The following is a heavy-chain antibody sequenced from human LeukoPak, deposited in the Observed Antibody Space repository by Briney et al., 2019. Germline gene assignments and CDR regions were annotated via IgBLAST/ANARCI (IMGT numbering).Heavy chain of an antibody. CDR2: IYYSGST. J-gene: IGHJ4*02. Sequence: SETLSLTCTVSGGSISSSSYYWGWIRQPPGKGLEWIGSIYYSGSTYYNPSLKSRVTISVDTSKNQFSLKLSSVTAADTAVYYCARGGEQWLVTRRYFDYWGQGTLVTVSS. CDR1: GGSISSSSYY. CDR3: ARGGEQWLVTRRYFDY. V-gene: IGHV4-39*01. D-gene: IGHD6-19*01.